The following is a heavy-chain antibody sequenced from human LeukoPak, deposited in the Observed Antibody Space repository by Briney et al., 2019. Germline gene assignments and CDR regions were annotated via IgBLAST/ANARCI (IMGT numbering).Heavy chain of an antibody. CDR3: VRDRPHNWFDP. J-gene: IGHJ5*02. CDR2: IGNDGSNT. CDR1: GFAFSSHW. Sequence: GGSLRLSCAASGFAFSSHWMHWVRQAPGKGLEWVSRIGNDGSNTYYADSVKGRFTISRDNAKNMLWLQMNSLRVEDTAIYYCVRDRPHNWFDPWGQGILVTVSS. V-gene: IGHV3-74*01.